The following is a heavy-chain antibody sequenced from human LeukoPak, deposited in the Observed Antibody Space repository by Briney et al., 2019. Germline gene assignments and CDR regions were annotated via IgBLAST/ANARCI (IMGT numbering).Heavy chain of an antibody. Sequence: LSLTCTVSGGSISGSYYWVWVRQPPGKGLEWVSYISSSGSTIYYADSVKGRFTISRDNAKNSLYLQMNSLRAEDTAVYYCAELGITMIGGVWGKGTTVTISS. CDR1: GGSISGSYY. CDR3: AELGITMIGGV. D-gene: IGHD3-10*02. V-gene: IGHV3-48*03. J-gene: IGHJ6*04. CDR2: ISSSGSTI.